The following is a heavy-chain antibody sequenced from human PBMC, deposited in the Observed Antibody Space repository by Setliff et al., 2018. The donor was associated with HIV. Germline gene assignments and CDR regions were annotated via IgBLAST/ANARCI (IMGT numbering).Heavy chain of an antibody. Sequence: PSETLSLTCAVAGYSISSGYYWGWIRQPTGKGLEGIGSIYHSGSTYYNPSLKSRVTISVDTSKNQFSLKLSSVTAADTAVYYCAREGTVGDYYDSSGYYYVGVTNWFDPWGQGTLVTVSS. CDR3: AREGTVGDYYDSSGYYYVGVTNWFDP. D-gene: IGHD3-22*01. CDR1: GYSISSGYY. V-gene: IGHV4-38-2*02. CDR2: IYHSGST. J-gene: IGHJ5*02.